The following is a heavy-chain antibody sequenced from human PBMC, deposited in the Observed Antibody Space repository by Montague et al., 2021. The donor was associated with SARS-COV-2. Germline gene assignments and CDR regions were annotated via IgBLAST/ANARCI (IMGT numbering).Heavy chain of an antibody. D-gene: IGHD3-3*01. Sequence: SETLSLTCTVSGGSISSTSYYWGWIRQSPRKGLEWIGSIYHSGSTYYSPSLKSRVSISVETSKNQFSLKLTSVTAADTAVYYCARDPRTSKGFWSGDSGRHVFRFDAWGQGTLVTVSS. CDR3: ARDPRTSKGFWSGDSGRHVFRFDA. CDR1: GGSISSTSYY. CDR2: IYHSGST. J-gene: IGHJ4*02. V-gene: IGHV4-39*02.